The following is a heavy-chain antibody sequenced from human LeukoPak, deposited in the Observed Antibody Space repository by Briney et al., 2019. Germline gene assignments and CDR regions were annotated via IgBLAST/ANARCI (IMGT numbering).Heavy chain of an antibody. CDR2: IKQDGSEK. Sequence: GGSLRLSCAASGFTFSSYWMSWVRQAQGKGLEWVANIKQDGSEKYYVDSVKGRFTISRDNAKNSLYLQMNSLRAEDTAVYYCARDPRITIFGVVTRSFDIWGQGTMVTVSS. J-gene: IGHJ3*02. D-gene: IGHD3-3*01. CDR3: ARDPRITIFGVVTRSFDI. CDR1: GFTFSSYW. V-gene: IGHV3-7*01.